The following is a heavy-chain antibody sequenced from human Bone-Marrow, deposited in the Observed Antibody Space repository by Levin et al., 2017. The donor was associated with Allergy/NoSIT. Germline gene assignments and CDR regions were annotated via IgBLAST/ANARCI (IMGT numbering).Heavy chain of an antibody. Sequence: PSETLSLTCTVSGGSISGGDYSYNWIRQTPGKGLEWIGYLYRSGSTYYNPSLKSRVTISVDRSKNQFSLKLVSVTAADTAVYYCATSTVFDPEYFQHWGLGTLVTVSS. J-gene: IGHJ1*01. D-gene: IGHD5/OR15-5a*01. V-gene: IGHV4-30-2*01. CDR1: GGSISGGDYS. CDR3: ATSTVFDPEYFQH. CDR2: LYRSGST.